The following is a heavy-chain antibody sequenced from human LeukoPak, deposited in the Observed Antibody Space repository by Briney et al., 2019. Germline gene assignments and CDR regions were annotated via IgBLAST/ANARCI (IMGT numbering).Heavy chain of an antibody. Sequence: PGGSLSLSCAASGFTFSSYAMSWVRQAPGKGLEWVSAISGSGGSTYYADSVKGRFTISRDNSKNTLYLQMNSLRAEDTAVYYCAKGITQGRGPSQFDYWGQGTLVTVSS. CDR3: AKGITQGRGPSQFDY. J-gene: IGHJ4*02. CDR2: ISGSGGST. V-gene: IGHV3-23*01. CDR1: GFTFSSYA. D-gene: IGHD1-14*01.